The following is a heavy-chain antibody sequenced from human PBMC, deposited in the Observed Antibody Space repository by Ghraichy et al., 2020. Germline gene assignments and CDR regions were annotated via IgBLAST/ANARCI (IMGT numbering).Heavy chain of an antibody. V-gene: IGHV3-53*01. J-gene: IGHJ4*02. Sequence: GGSLRLSCAASGFTVSSNYMSWVRQAPGKGLEWVSVIYSGGSTYYADSVKGRFTISRDNSKNTLYLQMNSLRAEDTAVYYCATGRDSISMLDYCGQGTLVTVSS. CDR1: GFTVSSNY. CDR2: IYSGGST. D-gene: IGHD2-8*01. CDR3: ATGRDSISMLDY.